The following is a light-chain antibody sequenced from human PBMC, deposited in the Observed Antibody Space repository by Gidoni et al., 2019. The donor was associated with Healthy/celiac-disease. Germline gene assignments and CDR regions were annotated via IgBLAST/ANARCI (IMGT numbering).Light chain of an antibody. CDR3: QQYNNWPPWT. CDR1: QSVSSN. V-gene: IGKV3-15*01. Sequence: ELVMTQSPATLSVSPGERATLSCRASQSVSSNLAWYQQTPGQAPRLLLYGASTRATGIPARFSGSGSGTEFTLTISSLQSEDFAVYYCQQYNNWPPWTFGQGTKVEIK. J-gene: IGKJ1*01. CDR2: GAS.